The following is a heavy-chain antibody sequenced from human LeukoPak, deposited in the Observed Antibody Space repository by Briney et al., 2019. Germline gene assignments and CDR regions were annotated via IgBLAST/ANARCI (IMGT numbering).Heavy chain of an antibody. J-gene: IGHJ3*02. CDR1: GFTLTNYW. Sequence: GGSLRPSCVPSGFTLTNYWMSWVRQAPGKGLGWVANIKEDGSEKYYVGSVKGRFTISRDNAKNSLYLHMDSLTAEDTAIYYCARDWVAGVPFDAFDIWGQGTMVSVSS. V-gene: IGHV3-7*01. D-gene: IGHD3-10*01. CDR3: ARDWVAGVPFDAFDI. CDR2: IKEDGSEK.